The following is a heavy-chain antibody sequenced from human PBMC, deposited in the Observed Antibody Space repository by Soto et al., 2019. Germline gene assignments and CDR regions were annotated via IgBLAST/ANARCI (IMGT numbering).Heavy chain of an antibody. D-gene: IGHD3-16*01. V-gene: IGHV3-30*18. CDR3: AKESGGSYAYFDY. CDR1: GFTVSSYG. J-gene: IGHJ4*02. CDR2: ISYDGSNK. Sequence: QVHLVESGGGVVQPGRSLRLSCAASGFTVSSYGMHWVRQAPGKGLEWVAVISYDGSNKYYADSVKGRFTISRETSKNTLYLQMTSLRAADTAVYYCAKESGGSYAYFDYWGQGTLVAFSS.